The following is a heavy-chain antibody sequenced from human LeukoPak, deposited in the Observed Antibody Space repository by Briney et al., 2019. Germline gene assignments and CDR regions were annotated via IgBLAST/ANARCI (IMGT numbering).Heavy chain of an antibody. D-gene: IGHD2-15*01. V-gene: IGHV3-33*01. J-gene: IGHJ4*02. CDR1: GFTFSNYG. CDR3: ASQYCSGGNCGDVYCDY. Sequence: PGGSLRLSCAAPGFTFSNYGMHWVRQAPGKGLEWVAVIGYDGSNKYYADSVKGRFTISRDNSKNTLYLQMSSLRAEDTAVYHCASQYCSGGNCGDVYCDYWGQGTLVTVSS. CDR2: IGYDGSNK.